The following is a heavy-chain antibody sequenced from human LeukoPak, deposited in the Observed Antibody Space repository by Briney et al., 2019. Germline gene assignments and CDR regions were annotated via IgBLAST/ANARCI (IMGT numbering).Heavy chain of an antibody. J-gene: IGHJ4*02. D-gene: IGHD5-12*01. CDR3: ARVKIGGYSGYDSGDYFDY. CDR2: IYYSGST. CDR1: GGSISSGGYY. Sequence: PSETLSLTCTVSGGSISSGGYYWSWIRQHPGKGLEWIGYIYYSGSTYYNPSLKSRVTISVDRSKNQFSLKLSSVTAADTAVYYCARVKIGGYSGYDSGDYFDYWGQGTLVTVPS. V-gene: IGHV4-31*03.